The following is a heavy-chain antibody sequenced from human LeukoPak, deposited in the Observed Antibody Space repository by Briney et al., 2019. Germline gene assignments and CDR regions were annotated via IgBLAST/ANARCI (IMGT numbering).Heavy chain of an antibody. J-gene: IGHJ6*03. Sequence: GESLKISCKGSGYSFTSYWIGWVRQMPGKGLEWMGIIYPGDSDTRYSPSFQGQVTISADKSISTAYLQWSSLKASDTAMYYCARHWRGGDYAAYYYYMDVWGKGTTVTISS. CDR1: GYSFTSYW. V-gene: IGHV5-51*01. CDR2: IYPGDSDT. D-gene: IGHD4-17*01. CDR3: ARHWRGGDYAAYYYYMDV.